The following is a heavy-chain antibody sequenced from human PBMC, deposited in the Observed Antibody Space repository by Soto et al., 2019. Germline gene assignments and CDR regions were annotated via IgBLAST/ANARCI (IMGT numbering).Heavy chain of an antibody. CDR2: IYSSGTT. J-gene: IGHJ6*02. D-gene: IGHD4-17*01. CDR1: GGSISSGGYY. V-gene: IGHV4-31*03. Sequence: QVQLQESGPGLVNPSQTLSLTCTVSGGSISSGGYYWSWIRQHPGKGLEWLGYIYSSGTTYYNPSLKSRVTISVDTSKNQFSLQLSSVTAADTAVYYCARFAPHSTVVTLYYYGMDVWGQGTTVTVSS. CDR3: ARFAPHSTVVTLYYYGMDV.